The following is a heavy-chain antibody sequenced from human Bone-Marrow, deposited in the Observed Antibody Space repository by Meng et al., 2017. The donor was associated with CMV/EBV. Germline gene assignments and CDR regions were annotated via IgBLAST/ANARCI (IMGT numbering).Heavy chain of an antibody. CDR2: IRYDGSNK. V-gene: IGHV3-30*02. Sequence: GESLKISCAASGFTFSSYGMHWVRQAPGKGLEWVAFIRYDGSNKYYADSVKGRFTISRDNSKNTLYLQMNSLRAEDTAVYYCAKEGEAYCGGDCYFRAFEIWGQGTMVTVSS. CDR3: AKEGEAYCGGDCYFRAFEI. CDR1: GFTFSSYG. D-gene: IGHD2-21*01. J-gene: IGHJ3*02.